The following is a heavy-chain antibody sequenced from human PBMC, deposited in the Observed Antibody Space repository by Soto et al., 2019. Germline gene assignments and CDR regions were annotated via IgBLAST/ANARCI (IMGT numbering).Heavy chain of an antibody. D-gene: IGHD6-13*01. Sequence: SETLSLTCAVYGGSFSGYYWSWIRQPPGKGLEWIGEINHSGSTNYNPSLKSRVTISVGTSKNQFSLKLSSVTAADTAVYYCARGPRYSRYYYYYYRMDVWGQGTTVTVSS. CDR3: ARGPRYSRYYYYYYRMDV. J-gene: IGHJ6*02. CDR1: GGSFSGYY. V-gene: IGHV4-34*01. CDR2: INHSGST.